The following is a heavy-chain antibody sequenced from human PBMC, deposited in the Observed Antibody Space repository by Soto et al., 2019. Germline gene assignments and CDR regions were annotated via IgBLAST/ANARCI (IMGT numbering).Heavy chain of an antibody. V-gene: IGHV3-33*01. CDR3: ARPMEQHQLGFGMDV. Sequence: GGSLRLSCAASGFTFSTYGMHWVRQAPGKGLEWVAVIWYDGSKIYYADSVKGRFTISRDNSKSTLYLQMTSLRAEDTAVYYCARPMEQHQLGFGMDVWGQGSPVTVYS. CDR1: GFTFSTYG. D-gene: IGHD6-13*01. J-gene: IGHJ6*01. CDR2: IWYDGSKI.